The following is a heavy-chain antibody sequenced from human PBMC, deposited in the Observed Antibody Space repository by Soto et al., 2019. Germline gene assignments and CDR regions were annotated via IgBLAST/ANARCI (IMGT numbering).Heavy chain of an antibody. CDR1: GGSISNYY. CDR2: IYYSGST. J-gene: IGHJ4*02. CDR3: ARHRYSYGVYYSDY. Sequence: QVQLQESGPGLVKPSETLSLTCIVSGGSISNYYWSWIRQPPGKGLEWIGYIYYSGSTNYNPSLTSRVTISVDTSKNQFSLKLSSVTAADTAVYYCARHRYSYGVYYSDYWGQGTLVTVSS. V-gene: IGHV4-59*08. D-gene: IGHD5-18*01.